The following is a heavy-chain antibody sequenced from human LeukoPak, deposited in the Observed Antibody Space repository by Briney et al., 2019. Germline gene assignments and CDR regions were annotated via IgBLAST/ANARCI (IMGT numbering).Heavy chain of an antibody. D-gene: IGHD5-24*01. Sequence: ASVKVSCKASGYTFTAYYMHWVRQAPGQGLEWMGWINPNSGGTNYAQKFQGRVTMTRDTSISTAYMELSRLRSDDTAVYYCARDLRDGYNFGYWGQGTLVTVSS. V-gene: IGHV1-2*02. J-gene: IGHJ4*02. CDR2: INPNSGGT. CDR3: ARDLRDGYNFGY. CDR1: GYTFTAYY.